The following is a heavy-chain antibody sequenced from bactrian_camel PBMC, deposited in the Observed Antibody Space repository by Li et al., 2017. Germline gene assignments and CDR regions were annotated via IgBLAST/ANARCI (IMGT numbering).Heavy chain of an antibody. CDR2: VHSDGSP. D-gene: IGHD1*01. V-gene: IGHV3S53*01. J-gene: IGHJ4*01. Sequence: HVQLVESGGGSVQAGGSLRLSCTYSGYTDNYYYMGWFRQAPGKEREGVAAVHSDGSPHYLDSVKGRFTISQDRARNTMYLQMDKLKPEDTAMYYCAADLRRGGWLSGDGYNYWGQGTQVTVS. CDR1: GYTDNYYY. CDR3: AADLRRGGWLSGDGYNY.